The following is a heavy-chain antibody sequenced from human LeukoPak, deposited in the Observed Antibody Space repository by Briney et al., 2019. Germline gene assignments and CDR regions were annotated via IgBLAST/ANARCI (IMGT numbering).Heavy chain of an antibody. CDR3: ARHYGSGSYSPIDFDY. D-gene: IGHD3-10*01. J-gene: IGHJ4*02. CDR1: GFTFSSYA. CDR2: ISGSGGST. Sequence: GGSLRLSCAAXGFTFSSYAMSWVRQAPGKGLEWVSAISGSGGSTYYADSVKGRFTISRDNSKNTLYLQMNSLRAEDTAVYYCARHYGSGSYSPIDFDYWGQGTLVTVSS. V-gene: IGHV3-23*01.